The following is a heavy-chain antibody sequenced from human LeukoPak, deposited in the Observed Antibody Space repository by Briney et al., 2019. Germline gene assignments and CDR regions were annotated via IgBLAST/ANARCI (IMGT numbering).Heavy chain of an antibody. J-gene: IGHJ4*02. CDR1: GYTFTSYY. CDR3: ARDLIRHYYGSGSYSGIDY. CDR2: INPSGGST. V-gene: IGHV1-46*01. D-gene: IGHD3-10*01. Sequence: GASVKVSCKASGYTFTSYYMHWVRQAPGQGLEWMGIINPSGGSTSYAQKFQGRVTMTRDTSTSTVYMELSSLRSEDTAVYYCARDLIRHYYGSGSYSGIDYWGQGTLVTVSS.